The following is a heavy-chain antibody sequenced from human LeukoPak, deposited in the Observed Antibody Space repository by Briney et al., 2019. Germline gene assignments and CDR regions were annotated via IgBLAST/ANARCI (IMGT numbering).Heavy chain of an antibody. Sequence: PSETLSLTCAVYGGSFSGYYWSWIRQPPGKGLEWTGEINHSGSTNYNPSLKSRVTISVDTSKNQFSLKLSSVTAADTAVYYCARGDNWNRPFEYWGQGTLVTVSS. D-gene: IGHD1/OR15-1a*01. J-gene: IGHJ4*02. CDR1: GGSFSGYY. V-gene: IGHV4-34*01. CDR2: INHSGST. CDR3: ARGDNWNRPFEY.